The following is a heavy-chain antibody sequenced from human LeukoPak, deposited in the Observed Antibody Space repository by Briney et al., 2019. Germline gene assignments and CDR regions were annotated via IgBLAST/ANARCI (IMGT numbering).Heavy chain of an antibody. Sequence: ASVKVSCKASGGTFSSYAISWVRQAPGQGLGWMGGIIPIFGTANYAQKFQGRVTITADESTSTAYMEPSSLRSEDTAVYYCAKKLRSLGGATPFDYWGQGTLVTVSS. J-gene: IGHJ4*02. CDR3: AKKLRSLGGATPFDY. V-gene: IGHV1-69*13. D-gene: IGHD1-26*01. CDR1: GGTFSSYA. CDR2: IIPIFGTA.